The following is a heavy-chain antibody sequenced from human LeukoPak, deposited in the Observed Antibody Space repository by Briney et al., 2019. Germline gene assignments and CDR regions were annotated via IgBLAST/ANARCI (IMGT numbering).Heavy chain of an antibody. CDR1: GFTFSSYA. CDR3: ARDRGWFAMDV. V-gene: IGHV3-30*04. Sequence: PGRSLRLSCAASGFTFSSYAMHWVRQAPGKGLEWVAVISYDGSNKYYADSVKGRFTISRDNSKNTLYLQMNSLRAEDTAVYHCARDRGWFAMDVWGQGTTVTVSS. CDR2: ISYDGSNK. D-gene: IGHD3-10*01. J-gene: IGHJ6*02.